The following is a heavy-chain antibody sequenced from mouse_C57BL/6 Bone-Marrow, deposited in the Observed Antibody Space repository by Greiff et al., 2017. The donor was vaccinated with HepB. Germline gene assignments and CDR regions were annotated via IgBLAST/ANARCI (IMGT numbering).Heavy chain of an antibody. J-gene: IGHJ2*01. V-gene: IGHV1-64*01. CDR1: GYTFTSYW. CDR3: ARVLTTVVAYYFDY. D-gene: IGHD1-1*01. CDR2: IHPNSGST. Sequence: QVQLQQPGAELVKPGASVKLSCKASGYTFTSYWMHWVKQRPGPGLEWIGMIHPNSGSTNYNEKFKSKATLTVDKSSSTAYMQLSSLTSEDSAVYYCARVLTTVVAYYFDYWGQGTTLTVSS.